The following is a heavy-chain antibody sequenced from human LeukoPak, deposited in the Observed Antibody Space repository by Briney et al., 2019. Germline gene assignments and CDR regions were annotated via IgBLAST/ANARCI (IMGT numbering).Heavy chain of an antibody. D-gene: IGHD2-15*01. CDR2: IYYSGST. CDR1: GGSISSYY. Sequence: TSEILSLTCTVSGGSISSYYWSWIRQPPGKGLEWIGYIYYSGSTNYNPSLKSRVTISVDTSKSQFSLKLSSVTAADTAVYYCARDLGDCSGGSCYWFDPWGQGTLVTVSS. V-gene: IGHV4-59*01. J-gene: IGHJ5*02. CDR3: ARDLGDCSGGSCYWFDP.